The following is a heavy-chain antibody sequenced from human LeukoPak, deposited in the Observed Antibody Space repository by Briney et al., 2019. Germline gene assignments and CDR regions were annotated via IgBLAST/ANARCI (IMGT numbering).Heavy chain of an antibody. D-gene: IGHD3-22*01. V-gene: IGHV3-30*04. Sequence: GGSLRLSRAASGFTFSSYAMHWVRQAPGKGLEWVAVISYDGSNKYYADSVKGRFTISRDNSKNTLYLQMNSLRAEDTAVYYCAKGIYYDSSGYLDYWGQGTLVTVSS. J-gene: IGHJ4*02. CDR1: GFTFSSYA. CDR2: ISYDGSNK. CDR3: AKGIYYDSSGYLDY.